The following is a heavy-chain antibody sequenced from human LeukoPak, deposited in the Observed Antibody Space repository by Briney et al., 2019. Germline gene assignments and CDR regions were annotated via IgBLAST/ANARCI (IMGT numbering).Heavy chain of an antibody. CDR2: IYYSGST. V-gene: IGHV4-59*01. CDR3: ARKQGDY. D-gene: IGHD1/OR15-1a*01. CDR1: GDSITSYY. J-gene: IGHJ4*02. Sequence: SETLSLTCTVSGDSITSYYWTWIRQPPGKGLEWIGYIYYSGSTNYNPSLKSRVTISVDTSKNQFSLRLSSMTAADTAVYYCARKQGDYWGQGTLVTVSS.